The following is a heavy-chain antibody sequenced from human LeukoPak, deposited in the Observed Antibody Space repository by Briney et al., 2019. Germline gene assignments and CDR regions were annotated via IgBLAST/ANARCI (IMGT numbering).Heavy chain of an antibody. CDR1: GFTFSSYG. CDR2: IWYDGSNK. V-gene: IGHV3-33*06. J-gene: IGHJ4*02. Sequence: GGSLRLSCAASGFTFSSYGMHWVRQAPGKGLEWVAVIWYDGSNKYYADSVEGRFTISRDNSKNTLYLQMNSMRAEDTAVYYCAEGAGGSGWYRLDYWGQGTLVTVSS. CDR3: AEGAGGSGWYRLDY. D-gene: IGHD6-19*01.